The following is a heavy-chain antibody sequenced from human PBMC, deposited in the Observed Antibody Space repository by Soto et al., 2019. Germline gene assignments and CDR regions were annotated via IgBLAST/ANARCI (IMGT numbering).Heavy chain of an antibody. J-gene: IGHJ2*01. D-gene: IGHD3-16*02. CDR2: IYSGGST. CDR3: ARAQLSLSTMGYSDL. Sequence: EVQLVESGGGLVQPGGSLRLSCAASGFTVSSNYMSWVRQAPGKGLEWVSGIYSGGSTYYADSVKVRFTISRDNSKNTLYLQMNSLRAEDTAVYYCARAQLSLSTMGYSDLWGLGTLVAVSS. V-gene: IGHV3-66*01. CDR1: GFTVSSNY.